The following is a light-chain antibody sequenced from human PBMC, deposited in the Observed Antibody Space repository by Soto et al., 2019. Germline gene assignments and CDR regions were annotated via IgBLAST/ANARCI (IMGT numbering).Light chain of an antibody. Sequence: DIQMTQSPYILSASVGDRVTITCWDSQRIDTWLAWYQQTPGTAHKLLSYKATILQSGVPSRFSGSGSGTEFTLAISSLQPADFATYYCQEYETFSPWAFGQGTKVDI. CDR2: KAT. CDR1: QRIDTW. V-gene: IGKV1-5*03. CDR3: QEYETFSPWA. J-gene: IGKJ1*01.